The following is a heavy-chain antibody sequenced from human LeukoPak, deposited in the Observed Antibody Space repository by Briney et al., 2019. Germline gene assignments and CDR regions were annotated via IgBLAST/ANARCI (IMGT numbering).Heavy chain of an antibody. V-gene: IGHV3-21*01. D-gene: IGHD4-11*01. CDR3: ARDPSTVTSLFDY. CDR2: ISSSSSYI. CDR1: GFTFSSYS. J-gene: IGHJ4*02. Sequence: GGSLRLFCAASGFTFSSYSMNWVRQAPGKGLEWVSSISSSSSYIYYADSVKGRFTISRDNAKNSLYLQMNSLRAEDTAVYYCARDPSTVTSLFDYWGQGTLVTVSS.